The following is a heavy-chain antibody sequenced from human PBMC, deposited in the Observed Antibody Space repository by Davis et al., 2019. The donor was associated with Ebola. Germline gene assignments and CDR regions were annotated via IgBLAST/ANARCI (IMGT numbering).Heavy chain of an antibody. CDR2: IYYSGST. D-gene: IGHD6-13*01. J-gene: IGHJ4*02. CDR1: GGSISSYY. CDR3: ARLGGIAAAGLDY. V-gene: IGHV4-59*08. Sequence: MPSETLSLTCTVSGGSISSYYWSWIRQPPGKGLEWIGYIYYSGSTNYNPSLKSRVTISVDTSKNQFSLKLSSVTAADTAVYYCARLGGIAAAGLDYWGQGTLVTVSS.